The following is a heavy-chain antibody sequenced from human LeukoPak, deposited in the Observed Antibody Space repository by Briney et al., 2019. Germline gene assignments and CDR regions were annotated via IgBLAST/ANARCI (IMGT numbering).Heavy chain of an antibody. D-gene: IGHD3-10*01. CDR1: GFSFSDSV. J-gene: IGHJ4*02. V-gene: IGHV3-30*04. CDR3: VKEAYYGWGSAPTFYFDY. CDR2: ISHDVKTT. Sequence: GKSLRLSCVASGFSFSDSVIHWVRQAPGKGLEWVAVISHDVKTTYYADSAKGRFTISRDNSRNTVFLQMNRLRPEDTAVYYCVKEAYYGWGSAPTFYFDYWGQGTRVTVSS.